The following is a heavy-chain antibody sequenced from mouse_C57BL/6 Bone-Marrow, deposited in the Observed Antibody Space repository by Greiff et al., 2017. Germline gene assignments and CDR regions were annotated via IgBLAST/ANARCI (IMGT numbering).Heavy chain of an antibody. V-gene: IGHV1-64*01. J-gene: IGHJ4*01. Sequence: VQLQQSGAELVKPGASVKLSCKASGYTFTSYWMHWVKQRPGQGLEWIGMINPNSGSTNYNEKFKSKATLTEDKSSSTAYMQLSSLTSEDSAVYSCARCDYAMDYWDQGTSVTVSS. CDR1: GYTFTSYW. CDR2: INPNSGST. CDR3: ARCDYAMDY.